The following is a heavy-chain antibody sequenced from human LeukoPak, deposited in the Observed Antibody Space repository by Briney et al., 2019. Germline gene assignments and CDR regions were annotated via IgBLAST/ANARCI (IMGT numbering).Heavy chain of an antibody. D-gene: IGHD2/OR15-2a*01. CDR2: LYSGGDT. Sequence: GGSLRLSCAASGFSFSDSYMSWGRQAPGKGLEWGSLLYSGGDTYYSASVRGRFTISRDNSKNTLYLQMKTLSAADTAVYFCARGENYYFHTDVWGKGATVTVSS. J-gene: IGHJ6*03. CDR3: ARGENYYFHTDV. V-gene: IGHV3-66*02. CDR1: GFSFSDSY.